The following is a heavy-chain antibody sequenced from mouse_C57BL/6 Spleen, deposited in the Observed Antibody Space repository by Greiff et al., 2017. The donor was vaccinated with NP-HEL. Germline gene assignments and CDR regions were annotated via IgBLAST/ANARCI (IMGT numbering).Heavy chain of an antibody. V-gene: IGHV5-4*01. CDR1: GFTFSSYA. CDR2: ISDGGSYT. CDR3: ARELTWYFDV. J-gene: IGHJ1*03. Sequence: DVHLVESGGGLVKPGGSLKLSCAASGFTFSSYAMSWVRQTPEKRLEWVATISDGGSYTYYPDNVKGRFTISRDNAKNNLYLQMSHLKSEDTTMYYCARELTWYFDVWGTGTSVTVSS.